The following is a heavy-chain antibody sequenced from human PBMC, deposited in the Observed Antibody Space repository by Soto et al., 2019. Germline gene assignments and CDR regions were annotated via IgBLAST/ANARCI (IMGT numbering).Heavy chain of an antibody. CDR2: INSDGSST. V-gene: IGHV3-74*01. CDR3: ARGSKDSYPGSRIFDF. J-gene: IGHJ4*02. D-gene: IGHD3-10*01. Sequence: GGSLRLSCAASGFTSSSYWMHWVRQAPGKGLVWVSRINSDGSSTSYADSVKGRFTISRDNSKKTLYLQMSSLRADDSAVYFCARGSKDSYPGSRIFDFWGRGTLVTVSS. CDR1: GFTSSSYW.